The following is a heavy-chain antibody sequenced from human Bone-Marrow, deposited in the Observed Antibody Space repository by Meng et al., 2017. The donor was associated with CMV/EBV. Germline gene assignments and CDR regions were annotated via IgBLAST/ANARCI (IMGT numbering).Heavy chain of an antibody. D-gene: IGHD6-19*01. V-gene: IGHV4-39*01. J-gene: IGHJ4*02. CDR3: ARHDRYRSGRATVDY. CDR1: GGSISSSSYY. Sequence: SETLSLTCTVSGGSISSSSYYWGWIRQPPGKGLEWIGNIYYSGSTYYNPSLRSRVTISVDPSKNQFSLKLSSVTAADTAVYYCARHDRYRSGRATVDYWGQGNLVTVSS. CDR2: IYYSGST.